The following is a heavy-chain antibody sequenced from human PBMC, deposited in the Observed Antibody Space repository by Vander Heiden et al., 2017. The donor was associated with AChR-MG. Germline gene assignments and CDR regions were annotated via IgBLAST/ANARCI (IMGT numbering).Heavy chain of an antibody. V-gene: IGHV3-23*01. Sequence: EVQLLESGGGLVQPGGSLRLSCAASGFTFSSYAMSWVRQAPGKGLEWVSAISGSGGSTYYADSVKGRFTISRDNSKNTLYLQMNSLRAEDTAVYYCAKGGVPKFGYYYYGMDVWGQGTTVTVSS. CDR2: ISGSGGST. CDR3: AKGGVPKFGYYYYGMDV. D-gene: IGHD3-3*01. J-gene: IGHJ6*02. CDR1: GFTFSSYA.